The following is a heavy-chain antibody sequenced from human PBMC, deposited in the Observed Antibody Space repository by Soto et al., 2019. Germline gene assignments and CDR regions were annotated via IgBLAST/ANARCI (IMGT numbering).Heavy chain of an antibody. CDR2: IIPIFGTA. J-gene: IGHJ6*02. V-gene: IGHV1-69*12. CDR3: ARDGSGSYYNGRYYYGMDV. D-gene: IGHD3-10*01. CDR1: GCTFSSYA. Sequence: QVQLVQSGAEVKKPGSSVKVSCKASGCTFSSYAISWVRQAPGQGLEWMGGIIPIFGTANYAQKFQGRVTITADESTRTAYMELSSVRSEDTAVYYCARDGSGSYYNGRYYYGMDVWGQGTTVTVSS.